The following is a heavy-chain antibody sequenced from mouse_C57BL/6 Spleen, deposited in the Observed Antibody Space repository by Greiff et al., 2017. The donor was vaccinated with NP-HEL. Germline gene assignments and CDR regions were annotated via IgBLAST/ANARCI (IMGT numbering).Heavy chain of an antibody. J-gene: IGHJ2*01. Sequence: VHVKQSGPELVKPGASVKISCKASGYSFTDYNMNWVKQSNGKSLEWIGVINPNYGTTSYNQKFKGKATLTVDQSSSTAYMQLNSLTSEDSAVYYCARVEPNWDENFDYWGQGTTLTVSS. CDR2: INPNYGTT. D-gene: IGHD4-1*02. V-gene: IGHV1-39*01. CDR1: GYSFTDYN. CDR3: ARVEPNWDENFDY.